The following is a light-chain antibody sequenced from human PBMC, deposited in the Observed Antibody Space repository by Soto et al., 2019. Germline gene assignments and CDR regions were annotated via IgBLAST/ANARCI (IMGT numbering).Light chain of an antibody. J-gene: IGKJ3*01. CDR1: QSVSSY. Sequence: EIVLTQSPATLSLSPGERATISCRASQSVSSYLAWYQQKPGQAPRLLIYNASTRATGIPARFSGRGSGTEFTLTISSLAHEDFAVYYCQQRSNWPLVTFGPGTKVDI. V-gene: IGKV3-11*01. CDR3: QQRSNWPLVT. CDR2: NAS.